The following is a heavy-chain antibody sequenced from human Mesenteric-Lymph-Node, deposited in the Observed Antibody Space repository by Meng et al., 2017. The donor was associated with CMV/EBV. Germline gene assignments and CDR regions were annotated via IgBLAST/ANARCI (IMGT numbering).Heavy chain of an antibody. CDR3: ARVGPYSSSWYAAVYYYGMDV. V-gene: IGHV3-7*01. CDR2: IKQDGSEK. Sequence: GESLKISCAASGFTFSSYSMNWVRQAPGKGLEWVANIKQDGSEKYYVDSVKGRFTISRDNAKNSLYLQMNSLRAEDTAVYYCARVGPYSSSWYAAVYYYGMDVWGQGTTVTVSS. D-gene: IGHD6-13*01. J-gene: IGHJ6*02. CDR1: GFTFSSYS.